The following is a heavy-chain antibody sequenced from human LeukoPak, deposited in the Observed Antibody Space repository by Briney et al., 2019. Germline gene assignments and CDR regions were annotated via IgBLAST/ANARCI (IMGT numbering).Heavy chain of an antibody. CDR2: VYYRVNT. CDR1: GGSGDSINTYY. D-gene: IGHD1-1*01. Sequence: SETLSLTCTVSGGSGDSINTYYWNWIRQPPGKGLEWIGYVYYRVNTNYNPSLKSRLTISVDTSKSQFFLKVSSVTAADTAVYYWARARTRGNNWYFDYWGQGTLVTVSS. CDR3: ARARTRGNNWYFDY. J-gene: IGHJ4*02. V-gene: IGHV4-59*01.